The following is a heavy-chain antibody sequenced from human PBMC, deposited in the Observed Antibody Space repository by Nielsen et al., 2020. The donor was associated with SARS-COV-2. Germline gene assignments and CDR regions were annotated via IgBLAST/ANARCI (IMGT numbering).Heavy chain of an antibody. Sequence: ASVKVSCKTSGYIFTDQYMHWVRQAPGQGLEWLGWINPHSGATSYAQKFQGRVAMTRDTSVNTAYMELSRLTPDDTAVYYCARELNVGMAIIGAFDIWGQGTMVTVSS. CDR2: INPHSGAT. V-gene: IGHV1-2*02. CDR3: ARELNVGMAIIGAFDI. D-gene: IGHD5-24*01. J-gene: IGHJ3*02. CDR1: GYIFTDQY.